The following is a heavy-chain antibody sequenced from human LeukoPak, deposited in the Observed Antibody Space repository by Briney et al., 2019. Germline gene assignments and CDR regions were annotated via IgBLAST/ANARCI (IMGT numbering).Heavy chain of an antibody. CDR2: INHSGST. CDR1: GGSMRSYY. V-gene: IGHV4-34*01. CDR3: ARGVVVAAILAFDP. D-gene: IGHD2-15*01. J-gene: IGHJ5*02. Sequence: SETPSLTCTVSGGSMRSYYWSWIRQPPGKGLEWIGEINHSGSTNYNPSLKSRVTISVDTSKNQFSLKLSSVTAADTAVYYCARGVVVAAILAFDPWGQGTLVTVSS.